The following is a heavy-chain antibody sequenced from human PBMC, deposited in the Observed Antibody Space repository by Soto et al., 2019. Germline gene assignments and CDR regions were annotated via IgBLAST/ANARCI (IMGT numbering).Heavy chain of an antibody. V-gene: IGHV1-18*01. J-gene: IGHJ6*02. D-gene: IGHD5-18*01. Sequence: ASVKVSCKASGYNLNNYAISWVRQAPGQGLEWMGWISAYNANRHYAQKLQGRITMTTDTSTRTVYMELRSPRSDDTAVYYCARDPGRYSYGTYYYYGMDVWGQGTTVTVSS. CDR3: ARDPGRYSYGTYYYYGMDV. CDR2: ISAYNANR. CDR1: GYNLNNYA.